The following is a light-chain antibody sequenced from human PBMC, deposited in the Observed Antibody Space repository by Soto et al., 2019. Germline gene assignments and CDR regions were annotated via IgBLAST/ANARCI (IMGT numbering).Light chain of an antibody. V-gene: IGKV3-15*01. CDR1: QGVSRK. CDR3: QQYHTWQKT. Sequence: IVMTQSPATLSVAPGERVTFSCRASQGVSRKLAWYQHKPGQAPRLLISGASTGATGIPARFSGSGSGTEFTLTISSLQSEDCAIYYRQQYHTWQKTFGGGTRV. CDR2: GAS. J-gene: IGKJ4*01.